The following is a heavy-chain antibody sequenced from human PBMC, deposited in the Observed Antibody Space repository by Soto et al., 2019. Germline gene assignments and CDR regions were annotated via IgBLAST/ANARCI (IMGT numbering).Heavy chain of an antibody. Sequence: EVQMLESGGGVVRPGGSLRLSCIASGFTFSNYAMSWVRQARGKGLEWVSTISDNGANTFIGDSMKDHFDISRDNSKNTVFLHLSTVRAEDTAIYYCARAIGADFFDYWGQGTPVTVSS. CDR3: ARAIGADFFDY. J-gene: IGHJ4*02. D-gene: IGHD6-25*01. CDR2: ISDNGANT. CDR1: GFTFSNYA. V-gene: IGHV3-23*01.